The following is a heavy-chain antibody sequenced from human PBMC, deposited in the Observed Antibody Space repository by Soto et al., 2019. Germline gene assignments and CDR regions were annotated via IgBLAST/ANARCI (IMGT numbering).Heavy chain of an antibody. CDR3: AMVVCRGSYFDY. V-gene: IGHV3-30*03. CDR1: GFTFSSYG. CDR2: ISDDGSNK. D-gene: IGHD2-8*02. J-gene: IGHJ4*02. Sequence: QVQLVESGGGVVQPGRSLRLSCAASGFTFSSYGMHWVRQAPGKGVERVAVISDDGSNKYYAASVRGRVTISRDNAKLTRSLDTSMLEPAARAVSGCAMVVCRGSYFDYRGPGTLVSVS.